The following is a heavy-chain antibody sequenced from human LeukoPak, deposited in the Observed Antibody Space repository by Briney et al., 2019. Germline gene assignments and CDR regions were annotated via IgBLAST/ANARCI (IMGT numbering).Heavy chain of an antibody. V-gene: IGHV4-34*01. CDR1: GGSFSGYY. Sequence: SETLSLTCAVYGGSFSGYYWSWIRQPPGKGLEWIGEINHSGSTNYNPSLRSRVTISVDTSKNQFSLKLSAVTAADTAVYYCARGPGGVTTVLDYWGQGTLVTVSS. CDR2: INHSGST. J-gene: IGHJ4*02. D-gene: IGHD4-17*01. CDR3: ARGPGGVTTVLDY.